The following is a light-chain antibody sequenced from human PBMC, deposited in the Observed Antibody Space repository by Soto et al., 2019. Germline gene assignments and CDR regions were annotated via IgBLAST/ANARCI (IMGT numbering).Light chain of an antibody. CDR3: QKSLSTLLI. CDR2: AAS. J-gene: IGKJ4*01. CDR1: QSISSY. V-gene: IGKV1-39*01. Sequence: DIQMTQSPSSLSASVGDRVTITCRASQSISSYVNWYQQKPGQAPKVLMSAASTLHNGVPSRFSGRGSGTDFTLTISSLQPEDVATYYCQKSLSTLLIFGGGTKVEVK.